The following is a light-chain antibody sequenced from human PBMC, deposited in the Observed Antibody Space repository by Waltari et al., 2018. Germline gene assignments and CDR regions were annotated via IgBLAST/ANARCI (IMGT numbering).Light chain of an antibody. CDR1: SGHSNYA. CDR2: VNSDGSH. CDR3: QTWGTGIGV. J-gene: IGLJ2*01. Sequence: QLVLTQSPSASASLGASVKLTCTLSSGHSNYAIAWPQQQPVTGPRYLMKVNSDGSHAKGDLIPDRVSGSSSRAARYRTSSSRQSEDEADYYCQTWGTGIGVFGGATKLTVL. V-gene: IGLV4-69*01.